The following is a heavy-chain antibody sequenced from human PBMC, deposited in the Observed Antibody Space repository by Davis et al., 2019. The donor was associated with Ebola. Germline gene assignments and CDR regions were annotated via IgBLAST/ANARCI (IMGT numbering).Heavy chain of an antibody. Sequence: GGSLRLSCAASGFTVSSNYMSWVRQAPGKGLEWVSVIYSGGRTYYADSVKGRFTISRDNSKNTLYLQMNSLRAEDTAVYYCATLEGRDGSYFDYWGQGTLVTVSS. J-gene: IGHJ4*02. CDR3: ATLEGRDGSYFDY. CDR1: GFTVSSNY. D-gene: IGHD5-24*01. CDR2: IYSGGRT. V-gene: IGHV3-53*01.